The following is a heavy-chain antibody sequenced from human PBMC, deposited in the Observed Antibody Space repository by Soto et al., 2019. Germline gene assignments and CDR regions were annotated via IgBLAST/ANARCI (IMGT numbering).Heavy chain of an antibody. CDR3: ARPLRWFPNAVFDY. J-gene: IGHJ4*02. CDR2: ISSSSSYI. CDR1: GFPFSSYS. Sequence: PGGSLRLSCAASGFPFSSYSMNWVRQAPGKGLEWVSSISSSSSYIYYADSVKGRFTISRDNAKNSLYLQMNSLRAEDTAVYYCARPLRWFPNAVFDYWGQGTLVTVSS. D-gene: IGHD4-17*01. V-gene: IGHV3-21*01.